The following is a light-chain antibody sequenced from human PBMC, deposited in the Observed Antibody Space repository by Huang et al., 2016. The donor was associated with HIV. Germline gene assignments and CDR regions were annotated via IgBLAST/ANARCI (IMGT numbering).Light chain of an antibody. J-gene: IGKJ2*01. V-gene: IGKV1-33*01. Sequence: DIQMTQSPSSLSASVGDSVTITCQASQDISNCLDWYQQRPGKAPKLLIYDASTLETGVPSGFSGSGSGTDFTFTITSLQPEDIATYYCQQYDDLPYTFGQGTKVEIK. CDR2: DAS. CDR1: QDISNC. CDR3: QQYDDLPYT.